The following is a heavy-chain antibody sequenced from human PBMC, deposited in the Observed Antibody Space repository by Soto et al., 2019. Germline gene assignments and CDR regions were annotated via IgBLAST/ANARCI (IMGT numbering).Heavy chain of an antibody. CDR2: IIPIFGTA. Sequence: GASVKVSCKASGGTFSSYAISWVRQAPGQGLEWMGGIIPIFGTANYAQKFQGRVTITADKSTSTAYMELSSLRSEDTAVYYCAKDRTQLWLVFDYWGQGTLVTVSS. V-gene: IGHV1-69*06. CDR1: GGTFSSYA. J-gene: IGHJ4*02. D-gene: IGHD5-18*01. CDR3: AKDRTQLWLVFDY.